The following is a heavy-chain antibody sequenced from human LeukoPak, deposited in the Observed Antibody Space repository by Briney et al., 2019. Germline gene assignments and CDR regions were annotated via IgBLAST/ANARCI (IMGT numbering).Heavy chain of an antibody. CDR3: AKDRDGYNFPGY. D-gene: IGHD5-24*01. J-gene: IGHJ4*02. Sequence: GGSLRLSCAASGFTFSSYGMHWVRQAPGKGLEWVAVIWYDGSNKYYADSVKGRFTISRDNSKNTLYLQMSSLRAEDTAVYYCAKDRDGYNFPGYWGQGTLVTVSS. V-gene: IGHV3-33*06. CDR2: IWYDGSNK. CDR1: GFTFSSYG.